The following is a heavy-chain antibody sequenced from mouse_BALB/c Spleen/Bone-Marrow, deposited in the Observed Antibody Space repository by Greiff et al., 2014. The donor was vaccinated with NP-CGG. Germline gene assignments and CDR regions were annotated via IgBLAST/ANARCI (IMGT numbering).Heavy chain of an antibody. V-gene: IGHV1-66*01. J-gene: IGHJ2*01. CDR1: GYSFTSYY. CDR2: IFPGSGNT. Sequence: QVQLKESGPELVKPGAPVKISCKASGYSFTSYYIHWVKQRPGQGLEWIGWIFPGSGNTKYNEKFKGKATLTADTSSSTAYMQLSSLTSEDSAVYFCARVFDYWGQGTTLTVSS. CDR3: ARVFDY.